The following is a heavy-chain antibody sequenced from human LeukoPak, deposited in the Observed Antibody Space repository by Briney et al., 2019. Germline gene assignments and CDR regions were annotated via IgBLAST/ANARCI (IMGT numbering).Heavy chain of an antibody. D-gene: IGHD4-17*01. CDR1: GFTFSTYW. CDR2: MRRDGNEI. Sequence: GGSLRLSCSASGFTFSTYWMSWVRQAPGKGLEWVANMRRDGNEIYYLDSVRGRFTISRDNAKNSPYLQMNSLRAEDTAVYYCARVMTTVTTPLDYWGQGTLVTVSS. V-gene: IGHV3-7*01. J-gene: IGHJ4*02. CDR3: ARVMTTVTTPLDY.